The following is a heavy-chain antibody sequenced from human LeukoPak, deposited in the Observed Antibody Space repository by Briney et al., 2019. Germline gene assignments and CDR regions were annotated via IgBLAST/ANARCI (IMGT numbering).Heavy chain of an antibody. J-gene: IGHJ6*03. V-gene: IGHV1-69*06. Sequence: SVKVSCKASGGTFSSYAISWVRQAPGQGLEWMGGIIPIFGTANYAQKFQGRVTITADKSTSTAYMELSSLRSDDTAVYYCAGATYYYMDVWGKGTTVTISS. D-gene: IGHD5-12*01. CDR3: AGATYYYMDV. CDR2: IIPIFGTA. CDR1: GGTFSSYA.